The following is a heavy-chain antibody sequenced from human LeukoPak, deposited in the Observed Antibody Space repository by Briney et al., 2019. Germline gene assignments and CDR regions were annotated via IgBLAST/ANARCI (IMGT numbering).Heavy chain of an antibody. V-gene: IGHV1-69*13. Sequence: SVKVSCKASGGTFSSYAISWVRQAPGQGLEWMGGIIPIFGTANYAQKFQGRVTITADESTSTAYMELSSLRSEDTAVYYCARDSDTAMVAAPYYFDYWGQGTLVTVSS. D-gene: IGHD5-18*01. CDR2: IIPIFGTA. CDR1: GGTFSSYA. J-gene: IGHJ4*02. CDR3: ARDSDTAMVAAPYYFDY.